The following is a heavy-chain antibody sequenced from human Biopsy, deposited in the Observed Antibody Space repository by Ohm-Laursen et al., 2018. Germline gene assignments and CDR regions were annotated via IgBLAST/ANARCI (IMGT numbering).Heavy chain of an antibody. CDR1: GGSFSGYY. D-gene: IGHD6-19*01. CDR2: INHSGST. CDR3: ARGRLRAVARFDY. Sequence: TLFLTCAVYGGSFSGYYWSWIRQPPGKGLEWFGAINHSGSTNYNPSLKSQVTISVDTSKNQFSLRLSPVTAADTAVYYCARGRLRAVARFDYWGQGTLVTVSS. V-gene: IGHV4-34*01. J-gene: IGHJ4*02.